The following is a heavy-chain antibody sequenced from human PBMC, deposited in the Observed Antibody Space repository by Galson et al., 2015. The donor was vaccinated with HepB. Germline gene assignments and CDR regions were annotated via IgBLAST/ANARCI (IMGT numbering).Heavy chain of an antibody. Sequence: LRLSCAASGFTFSSYGMHWVRQAPGKGLEWVAVISYDGSNKYYADSVKGRFTISRDNSKNTLYLQMNSLRAEDTAVYYCAKDKIAATKWYYYYGMDVWGQGTTVTVSS. V-gene: IGHV3-30*18. CDR2: ISYDGSNK. CDR3: AKDKIAATKWYYYYGMDV. CDR1: GFTFSSYG. J-gene: IGHJ6*02. D-gene: IGHD2-15*01.